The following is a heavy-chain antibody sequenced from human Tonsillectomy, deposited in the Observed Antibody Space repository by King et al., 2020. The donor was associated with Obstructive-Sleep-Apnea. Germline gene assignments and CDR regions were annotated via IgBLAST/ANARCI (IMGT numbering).Heavy chain of an antibody. J-gene: IGHJ4*02. CDR3: VRDPLDVVWVAAATTSHYFDC. D-gene: IGHD2-15*01. Sequence: VQLVESGGGVVQPGRSLRLSCAASGFTFRAHAMHWVRQAPGKGLEWVAVISYDGSKRYYADSVKGRFTISRDNSKNTLYLQMNSLRADDTAVYYCVRDPLDVVWVAAATTSHYFDCWGQGTLVTVSS. CDR2: ISYDGSKR. CDR1: GFTFRAHA. V-gene: IGHV3-30*04.